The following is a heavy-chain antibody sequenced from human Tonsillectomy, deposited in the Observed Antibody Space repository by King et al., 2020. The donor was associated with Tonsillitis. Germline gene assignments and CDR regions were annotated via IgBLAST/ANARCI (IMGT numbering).Heavy chain of an antibody. D-gene: IGHD1-14*01. V-gene: IGHV1-18*04. CDR2: ISAYIGNT. CDR1: GYTFTTYG. J-gene: IGHJ6*02. Sequence: QLVQSGAEVKKPGASVKVSCKASGYTFTTYGISWVRQAPGQGLEWLGWISAYIGNTNYAQKLQGRVTMTTDTSTGTAYMELRSLRSDDTAVYYCARAQGTTLENYYYYGMDVWGQGTTVTVSS. CDR3: ARAQGTTLENYYYYGMDV.